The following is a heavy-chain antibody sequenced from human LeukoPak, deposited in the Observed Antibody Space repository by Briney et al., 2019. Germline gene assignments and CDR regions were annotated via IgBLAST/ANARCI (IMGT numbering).Heavy chain of an antibody. J-gene: IGHJ4*02. Sequence: PGGSLRLSCAASGFTVSSNYMSWVRQAPGKGLEWVSVIYSGGSTYYADSVKARFTISSHNSKNTLYLQMNSLRAEDTAVYYCARGRSGYSLRYWGQGTLVTVS. CDR3: ARGRSGYSLRY. CDR1: GFTVSSNY. V-gene: IGHV3-53*04. CDR2: IYSGGST. D-gene: IGHD3-3*01.